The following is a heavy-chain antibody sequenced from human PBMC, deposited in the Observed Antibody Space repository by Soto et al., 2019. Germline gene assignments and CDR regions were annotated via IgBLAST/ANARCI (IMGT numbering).Heavy chain of an antibody. Sequence: GGSLRLSCAASGFTFSSYGMHWVRQAPGKGLEWVAVIWYDGSNKYYADSVKGRFTISRDNSKNTLYLQMNSLRAEDTAVYYCARDGGGNQYYYYGIDVWGEGTTVTVSS. CDR3: ARDGGGNQYYYYGIDV. J-gene: IGHJ6*04. V-gene: IGHV3-33*01. CDR1: GFTFSSYG. D-gene: IGHD2-15*01. CDR2: IWYDGSNK.